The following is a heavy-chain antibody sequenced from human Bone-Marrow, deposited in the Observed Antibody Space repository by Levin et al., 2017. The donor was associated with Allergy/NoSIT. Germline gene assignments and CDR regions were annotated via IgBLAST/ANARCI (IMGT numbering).Heavy chain of an antibody. D-gene: IGHD1-14*01. Sequence: SGPTLVKPTQTLTLTCTFSGFSLSTSGMRVSWIRQPPGKALEWLARIDWDDDKFYSTSLKARRTISKDTSKNQVVLTMTNMDPVDTATYYCAREAYNGHFDYWGQGTLVTVSS. CDR3: AREAYNGHFDY. J-gene: IGHJ4*02. CDR1: GFSLSTSGMR. V-gene: IGHV2-70*04. CDR2: IDWDDDK.